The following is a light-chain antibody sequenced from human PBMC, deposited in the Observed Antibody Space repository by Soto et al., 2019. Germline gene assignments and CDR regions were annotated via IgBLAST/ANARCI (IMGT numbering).Light chain of an antibody. Sequence: DIQMTQSPSSLSASVGDRVTITCRASQSISSYLNWYQQKPGKAPKLLIYAASSLQSGVPSRFSGSGSGTDFTLTISSLQPEYVATYYCQQSYSTPRVTFGPGTKVDIK. CDR2: AAS. J-gene: IGKJ3*01. CDR1: QSISSY. CDR3: QQSYSTPRVT. V-gene: IGKV1-39*01.